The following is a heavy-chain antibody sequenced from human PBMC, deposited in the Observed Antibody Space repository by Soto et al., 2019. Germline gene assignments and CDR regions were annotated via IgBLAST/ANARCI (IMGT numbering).Heavy chain of an antibody. J-gene: IGHJ3*02. D-gene: IGHD1-26*01. V-gene: IGHV1-69*13. Sequence: XVKVSCKASGGTFSTYAISWVRQAPGQGLEWMRXIIPIXGTPNYEQKLXXSVTINAXXCTSKAYMELSSMRSEDTAVYYCARGREGTFNIWGQETMVTVS. CDR1: GGTFSTYA. CDR3: ARGREGTFNI. CDR2: IIPIXGTP.